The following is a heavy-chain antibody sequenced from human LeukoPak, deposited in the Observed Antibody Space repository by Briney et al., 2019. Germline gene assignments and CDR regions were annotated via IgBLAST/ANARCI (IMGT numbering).Heavy chain of an antibody. J-gene: IGHJ4*02. D-gene: IGHD1-26*01. Sequence: GGSLRLSCAASGFTFSSYSMNWVRQAPGKGLEWVSYISSSGSTIYYADSVKGRFTISRDNAKNSLYLQMNSLRAEDTAVYYCAKLGGSYVYAGSYYFDYWGQGTLVTVSS. CDR3: AKLGGSYVYAGSYYFDY. CDR2: ISSSGSTI. CDR1: GFTFSSYS. V-gene: IGHV3-48*04.